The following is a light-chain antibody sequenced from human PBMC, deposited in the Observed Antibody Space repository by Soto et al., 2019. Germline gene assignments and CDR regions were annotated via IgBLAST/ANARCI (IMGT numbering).Light chain of an antibody. CDR1: SSDVGGYNY. CDR2: EVS. J-gene: IGLJ3*02. CDR3: SSYTSSSTRV. V-gene: IGLV2-14*01. Sequence: QSVLTQPASVSGSPGQSITISCTGTSSDVGGYNYVSWYQQHPGKAPKLMIYEVSNRPSGVSNRFSGSKSGNTASLTISGLQAEDEAADYCSSYTSSSTRVFGGGTKLTVL.